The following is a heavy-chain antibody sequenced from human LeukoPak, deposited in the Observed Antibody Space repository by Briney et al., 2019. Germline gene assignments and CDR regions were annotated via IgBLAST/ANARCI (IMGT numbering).Heavy chain of an antibody. D-gene: IGHD1-26*01. V-gene: IGHV1-69*05. CDR3: ARDPSNFYSGSYYSYPDY. J-gene: IGHJ4*02. Sequence: ASVKVSCKASGYTFTGYYMHWVRQAPGQGLEWMGRIIPIFGTANYAQKFQGRVTITTDESTSTAYMELSSLRSEDTAVYYCARDPSNFYSGSYYSYPDYWGQGTLVTVSS. CDR2: IIPIFGTA. CDR1: GYTFTGYY.